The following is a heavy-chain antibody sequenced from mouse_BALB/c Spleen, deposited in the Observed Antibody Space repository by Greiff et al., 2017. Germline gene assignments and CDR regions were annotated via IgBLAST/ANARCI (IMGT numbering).Heavy chain of an antibody. V-gene: IGHV3-2*02. D-gene: IGHD4-1*02. CDR1: GYSITSDYA. Sequence: EVMLVESGPGLVKPSQSLSITCTVTGYSITSDYAWNWIRQFPGNKLEWMGYISYSGSTSYNPSLKSRISITRDTSKNQFFLQLNSVTTEDTATYYCARSSSTDWFAYWGQGTLVTVSA. CDR2: ISYSGST. CDR3: ARSSSTDWFAY. J-gene: IGHJ3*01.